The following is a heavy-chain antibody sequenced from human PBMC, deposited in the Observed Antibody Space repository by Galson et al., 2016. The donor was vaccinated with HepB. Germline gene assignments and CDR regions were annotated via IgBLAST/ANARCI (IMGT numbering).Heavy chain of an antibody. CDR1: GGTFSSYA. V-gene: IGHV1-69*13. Sequence: SVKVSCKASGGTFSSYALSWVRQAPGQGLEWMGAIIPIFGAANYAQNFQGRVTITADESTSTAYMELNSLRSEDTAMYYCASSAVAVAGTMFDSWGQGTLVTVSS. J-gene: IGHJ4*02. D-gene: IGHD6-19*01. CDR2: IIPIFGAA. CDR3: ASSAVAVAGTMFDS.